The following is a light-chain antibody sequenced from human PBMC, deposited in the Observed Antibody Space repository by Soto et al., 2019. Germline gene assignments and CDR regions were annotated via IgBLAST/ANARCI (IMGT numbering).Light chain of an antibody. J-gene: IGKJ5*01. V-gene: IGKV3-20*01. Sequence: EIVLTQSPGTLSLSPGERATLSCRASQSVSSSYLAWYQQKPGQAPRLLIYGASSRATGIPDRFSGSGSGXXXXXXXXRLEPEDFATYYCQQVNSYPVTFGQGTRLEIK. CDR2: GAS. CDR3: QQVNSYPVT. CDR1: QSVSSSY.